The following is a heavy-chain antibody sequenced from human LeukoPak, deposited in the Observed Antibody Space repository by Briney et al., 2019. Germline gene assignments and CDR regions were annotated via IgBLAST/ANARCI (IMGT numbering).Heavy chain of an antibody. V-gene: IGHV3-30*04. D-gene: IGHD3-10*01. Sequence: GGSLRLSCAASGFTFSSYAMHWVRQAPGKGLEWVAVTSYDESNKYYADSVKGRFTISRDNSKNTLYLQMNSLRAEDTGVYYCAKVWAITMVRGGEDYWGQGTLVTVSS. CDR2: TSYDESNK. CDR3: AKVWAITMVRGGEDY. CDR1: GFTFSSYA. J-gene: IGHJ4*02.